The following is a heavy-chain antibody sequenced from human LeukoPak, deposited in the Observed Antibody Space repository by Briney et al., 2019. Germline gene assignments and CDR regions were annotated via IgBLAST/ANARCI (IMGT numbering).Heavy chain of an antibody. J-gene: IGHJ4*02. D-gene: IGHD1-20*01. Sequence: GGSLRRSCAASGFTFSDNYMSWIRQAPGKGLEWISYISPSGSTIYYADSVKGRFTISRDNAKNSLYLQMNSLRAEDTALYHCVTYAYWGQGTLVTASS. CDR3: VTYAY. CDR1: GFTFSDNY. CDR2: ISPSGSTI. V-gene: IGHV3-11*04.